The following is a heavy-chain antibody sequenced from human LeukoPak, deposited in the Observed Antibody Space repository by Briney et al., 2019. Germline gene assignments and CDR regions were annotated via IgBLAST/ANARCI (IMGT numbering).Heavy chain of an antibody. CDR2: IIPIFGTA. J-gene: IGHJ4*02. Sequence: SVTVSCKASGGTFSSYAISWVRQAPGQGLEWMGGIIPIFGTANYAQKFQGRVTITTDESTSTAYMELSSLISEDTAVYYCARDGGYDSSGYPMDYWGQGTLVTVSS. CDR3: ARDGGYDSSGYPMDY. CDR1: GGTFSSYA. V-gene: IGHV1-69*05. D-gene: IGHD3-22*01.